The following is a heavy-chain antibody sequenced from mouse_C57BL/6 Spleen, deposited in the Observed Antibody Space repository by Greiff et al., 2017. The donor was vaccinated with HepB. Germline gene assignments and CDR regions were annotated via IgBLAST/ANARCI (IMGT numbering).Heavy chain of an antibody. V-gene: IGHV1-22*01. CDR2: INPNNGGT. CDR3: ARWITTVVAFDY. J-gene: IGHJ2*01. CDR1: GYTFTDYN. Sequence: EVKLMESGPELVKPGASVKMSCKASGYTFTDYNMHWVKQSHGKSLEWIGYINPNNGGTSYNQKFKGKATLTVNKSSSTAYMELRSLTSEDSAVYYCARWITTVVAFDYWGQGTTLTVSS. D-gene: IGHD1-1*01.